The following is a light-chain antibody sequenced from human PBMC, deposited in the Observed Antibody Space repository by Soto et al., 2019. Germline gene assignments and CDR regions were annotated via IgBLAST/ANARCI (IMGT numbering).Light chain of an antibody. V-gene: IGKV3-15*01. CDR2: GAS. J-gene: IGKJ4*01. Sequence: EIVMTQSPATLSVSPGETATLSCRASQGVSGNLAWYQLKPGQPPRLLIYGASTRATGIPARFSGSGSGTEYSLTISSLQSEDFAVYYCQQFDDWPGLTFGGGTNV. CDR3: QQFDDWPGLT. CDR1: QGVSGN.